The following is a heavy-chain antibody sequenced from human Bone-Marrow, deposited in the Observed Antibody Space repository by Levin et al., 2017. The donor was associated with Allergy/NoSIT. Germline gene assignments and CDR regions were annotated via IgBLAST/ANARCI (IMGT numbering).Heavy chain of an antibody. CDR1: GFIFSNYY. CDR3: GRAGYDDNNCYFDQ. J-gene: IGHJ4*02. D-gene: IGHD2-15*01. V-gene: IGHV3-11*01. CDR2: ISSSGSTT. Sequence: PGGSLRLSCAASGFIFSNYYMSWIRQAPGKGLQWVSHISSSGSTTYYADPVEGRFTISRDNARHSLLLQMDGLGAEDTAVYFCGRAGYDDNNCYFDQWGLGTLVTVSS.